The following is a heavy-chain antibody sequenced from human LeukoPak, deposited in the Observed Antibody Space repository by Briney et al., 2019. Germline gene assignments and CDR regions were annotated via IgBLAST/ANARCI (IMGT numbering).Heavy chain of an antibody. Sequence: GGSLRLSCAASGFTFSGYYMSWIRQAPGKGLVWVSCISSSGSTTYYADSVKGRFTICRDNAKNPLYRQMNSLRAEDTAVYYYATDWDTRMVSGGWGQGTLVTFSS. CDR1: GFTFSGYY. V-gene: IGHV3-11*04. CDR2: ISSSGSTT. J-gene: IGHJ4*02. D-gene: IGHD5-18*01. CDR3: ATDWDTRMVSGG.